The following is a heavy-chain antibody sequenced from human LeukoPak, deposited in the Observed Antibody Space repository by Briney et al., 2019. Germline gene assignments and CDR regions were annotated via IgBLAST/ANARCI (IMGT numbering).Heavy chain of an antibody. D-gene: IGHD3-10*01. CDR3: ARAGATHYYGSGFDP. CDR2: INWNGGST. J-gene: IGHJ5*02. CDR1: GFTFDDYG. Sequence: RPGGSLRLSCAASGFTFDDYGMSWVRQAPGKGLEWVSGINWNGGSTGYADSVKGRFTISRDNAKNSLYLQMNSLRAEDTALYYCARAGATHYYGSGFDPWGQGTLVTVSS. V-gene: IGHV3-20*04.